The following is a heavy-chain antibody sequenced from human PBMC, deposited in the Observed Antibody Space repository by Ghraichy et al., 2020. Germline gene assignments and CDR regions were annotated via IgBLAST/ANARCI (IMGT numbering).Heavy chain of an antibody. CDR1: GFTFGSYS. V-gene: IGHV3-48*02. Sequence: GSLRLSCVGSGFTFGSYSMNWVRQSPGKRLEWVSYITSSSRFKSYADSVKGRFTISRDNAQNSLSLQMSSLTDEDTAVYYCARGSTVVRFYYYDGMDVWGQGTTVTVSS. CDR2: ITSSSRFK. CDR3: ARGSTVVRFYYYDGMDV. J-gene: IGHJ6*02. D-gene: IGHD4-23*01.